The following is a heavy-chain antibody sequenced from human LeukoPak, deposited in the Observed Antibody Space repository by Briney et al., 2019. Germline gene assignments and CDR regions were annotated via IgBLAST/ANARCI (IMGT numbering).Heavy chain of an antibody. J-gene: IGHJ5*02. CDR2: IYHSGST. CDR3: ARDCSSTSCRRGWFDP. CDR1: GYTISSGYY. Sequence: PSETLSLTCTVSGYTISSGYYWGWIRQPPGKRLEWIGSIYHSGSTYYNPSLKSRVTISVDTSKNQFSLKLSSVTAADTAVYYCARDCSSTSCRRGWFDPWGQGTLVTVSS. D-gene: IGHD2-2*01. V-gene: IGHV4-38-2*02.